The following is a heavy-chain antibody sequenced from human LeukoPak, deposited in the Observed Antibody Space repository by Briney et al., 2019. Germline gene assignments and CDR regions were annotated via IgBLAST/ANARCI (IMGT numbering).Heavy chain of an antibody. J-gene: IGHJ6*02. CDR2: IYENGGTT. Sequence: GGSLRLSCVGSGFTFRSHAMSWVRQAPEKGLEFVSGIYENGGTTYYADSVKGRFTISRDNSKNTLYLQMNSLRAEDTAVYYCAKGKGYGDYYYGMDVWGQGTTVTVSS. D-gene: IGHD4-17*01. V-gene: IGHV3-23*01. CDR1: GFTFRSHA. CDR3: AKGKGYGDYYYGMDV.